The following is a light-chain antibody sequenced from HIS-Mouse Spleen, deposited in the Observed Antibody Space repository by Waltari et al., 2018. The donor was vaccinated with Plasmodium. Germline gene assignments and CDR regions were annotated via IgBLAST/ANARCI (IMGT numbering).Light chain of an antibody. CDR3: NSRDSSGNHLV. CDR1: SPRSYY. V-gene: IGLV3-19*01. Sequence: SSELTQDPAVSVAFGQTVRITCQGDSPRSYYASWYQQKPGQAPVLVIYGKNNRPSGIPDRFSGSSSGNTASLTITGAQAEDEADYYCNSRDSSGNHLVFGGGTKLTVL. J-gene: IGLJ3*02. CDR2: GKN.